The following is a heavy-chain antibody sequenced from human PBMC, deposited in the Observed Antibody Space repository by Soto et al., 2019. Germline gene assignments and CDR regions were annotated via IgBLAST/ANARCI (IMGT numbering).Heavy chain of an antibody. V-gene: IGHV4-4*02. D-gene: IGHD5-18*01. CDR2: IHHSGST. CDR1: GGSISSDNW. CDR3: AKNLQLWFGLDY. Sequence: QVQLQESGPGLVKPSGTLSLTCAVSGGSISSDNWWSWVRQPPGKGLEWIGEIHHSGSTNYNPSLKSRLSISVDKSKNQFSLKLSSETAADTAFYYCAKNLQLWFGLDYWGQGTLVTVSS. J-gene: IGHJ4*02.